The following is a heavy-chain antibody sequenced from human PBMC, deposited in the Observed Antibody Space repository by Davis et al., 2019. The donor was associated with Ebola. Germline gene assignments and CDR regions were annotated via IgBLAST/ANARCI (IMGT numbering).Heavy chain of an antibody. CDR1: GFTFDDYA. V-gene: IGHV3-43*02. J-gene: IGHJ6*02. CDR3: AKDTGGGYYYVEDYYGMDV. CDR2: ISGDGGST. D-gene: IGHD3-22*01. Sequence: GESLKISCAASGFTFDDYAMHWVRQAPGKGLEWVSLISGDGGSTYYADSVKGRFTISRDNSKNSLYLQMNSLRTEDTALYYCAKDTGGGYYYVEDYYGMDVWGQGTTVTVSS.